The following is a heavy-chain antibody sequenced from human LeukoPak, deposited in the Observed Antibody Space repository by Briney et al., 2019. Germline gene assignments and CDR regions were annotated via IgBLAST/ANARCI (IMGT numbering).Heavy chain of an antibody. V-gene: IGHV4-39*01. Sequence: SETLSLTCTVSGDSISSGGFYWGWVRQPPGKGLDWVGNIYYSGTTYYSPSLKSRVTISVDASNNQFSLKLSSVTAADTAVYYCARHVFHSSTSYGPIDYWGQGTLVTVSP. CDR1: GDSISSGGFY. CDR3: ARHVFHSSTSYGPIDY. D-gene: IGHD6-13*01. J-gene: IGHJ4*02. CDR2: IYYSGTT.